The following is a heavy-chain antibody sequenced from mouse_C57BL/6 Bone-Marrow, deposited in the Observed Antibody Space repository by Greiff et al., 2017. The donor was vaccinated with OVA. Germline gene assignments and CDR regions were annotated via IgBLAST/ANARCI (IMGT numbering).Heavy chain of an antibody. CDR3: ARMGYGSSYDYFDY. D-gene: IGHD1-1*01. V-gene: IGHV1-9*01. CDR2: VLPGSGST. Sequence: QVQLKESGAELMKPGASVKLSCKATGYTFTGYWIAWVKQRPGHGLEWIGEVLPGSGSTNYNEKFKGKATFTSDTSSNTAYMQHSSLTTGDSAIDYCARMGYGSSYDYFDYWAKAPLSQSPQ. J-gene: IGHJ2*01. CDR1: GYTFTGYW.